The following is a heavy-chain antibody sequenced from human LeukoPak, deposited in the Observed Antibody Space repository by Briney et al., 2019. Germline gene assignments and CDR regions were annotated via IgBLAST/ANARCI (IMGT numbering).Heavy chain of an antibody. V-gene: IGHV4-59*01. D-gene: IGHD2-15*01. J-gene: IGHJ4*02. CDR1: GGSIGTYY. Sequence: KPSETLSLTCTVSGGSIGTYYWNWIRQPPGKGLEWIGYIYYSGSTNYNPSLKSRVTISVDTSKNQFSLKLSSVTAADTAVYYCARSGYCSGGSCYSRPSFDYWGQGTLVTVSS. CDR2: IYYSGST. CDR3: ARSGYCSGGSCYSRPSFDY.